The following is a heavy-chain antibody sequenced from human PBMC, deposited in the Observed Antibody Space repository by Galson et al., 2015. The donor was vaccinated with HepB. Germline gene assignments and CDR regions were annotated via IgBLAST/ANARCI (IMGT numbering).Heavy chain of an antibody. Sequence: ETLSLTCSVSGVSIRNSRYYWGWIRQSPGKGLEWLGNIYYTENTYYNPSLNGRLTVSQDKSKNHFSLNLRSVTAAVTAVYYCASAADDSRTYLWSDWGQGTRVIVSS. CDR2: IYYTENT. J-gene: IGHJ1*01. V-gene: IGHV4-39*02. D-gene: IGHD2-21*01. CDR3: ASAADDSRTYLWSD. CDR1: GVSIRNSRYY.